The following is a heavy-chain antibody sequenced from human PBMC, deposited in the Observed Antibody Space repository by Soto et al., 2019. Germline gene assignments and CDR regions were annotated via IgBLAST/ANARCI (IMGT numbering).Heavy chain of an antibody. CDR3: TRGLDQFKIRFDP. CDR2: IHPGGDT. J-gene: IGHJ5*02. CDR1: GFTVSDNY. Sequence: EVQLVQTGGDLIQPGGSLRLSCADSGFTVSDNYMSWVRQAPGKGLEWVSSIHPGGDTFYADSVKGRFSFSRDISKNTVYLQMNRLRLEDTAVYYCTRGLDQFKIRFDPWGQGTLVTVSS. V-gene: IGHV3-53*02.